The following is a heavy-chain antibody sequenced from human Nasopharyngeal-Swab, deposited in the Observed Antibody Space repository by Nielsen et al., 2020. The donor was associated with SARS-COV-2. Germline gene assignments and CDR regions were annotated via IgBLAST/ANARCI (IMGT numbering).Heavy chain of an antibody. CDR3: ARDDVYCSSTSCYRAPLNY. CDR2: IYYSGST. Sequence: WVRLCPGSGLAGVGYIYYSGSTYYNPSLKSRVTISVDTSKNQFSLKLSSVTAADTAVYYCARDDVYCSSTSCYRAPLNYWGQGTLVTVSS. J-gene: IGHJ4*02. V-gene: IGHV4-30-4*01. D-gene: IGHD2-2*01.